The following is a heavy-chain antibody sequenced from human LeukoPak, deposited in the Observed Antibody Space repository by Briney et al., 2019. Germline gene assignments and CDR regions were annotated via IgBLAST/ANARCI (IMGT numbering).Heavy chain of an antibody. Sequence: PSETLSLTCAVYGGSFSGYYWSWIRQPPGKGLEWIGEINHSGSTNYNPSLKSRVTISVDTSKNQFSLKLSSVTATDTAVYYCARAGYSSSSYIDYWGQGTLVTVSS. CDR2: INHSGST. V-gene: IGHV4-34*01. CDR3: ARAGYSSSSYIDY. J-gene: IGHJ4*02. D-gene: IGHD6-6*01. CDR1: GGSFSGYY.